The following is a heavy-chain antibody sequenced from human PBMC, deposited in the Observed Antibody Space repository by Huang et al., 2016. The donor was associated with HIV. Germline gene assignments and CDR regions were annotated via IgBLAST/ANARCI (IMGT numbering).Heavy chain of an antibody. Sequence: QVQLQQWGAGLLKPSETLSLTCAVYGGSFSGYYWSWIRQSPGKGLEWIGEINHSGSTNSNPSRKIRLTISVDTSKNQFSLKLSSVTAADMAVYYCARERMMSWLDDHDAFDIWGQGTMVTVSS. CDR3: ARERMMSWLDDHDAFDI. CDR1: GGSFSGYY. D-gene: IGHD1-1*01. CDR2: INHSGST. J-gene: IGHJ3*02. V-gene: IGHV4-34*01.